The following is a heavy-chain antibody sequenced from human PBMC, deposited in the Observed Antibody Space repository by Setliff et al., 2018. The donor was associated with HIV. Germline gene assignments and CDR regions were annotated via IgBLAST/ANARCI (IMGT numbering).Heavy chain of an antibody. D-gene: IGHD3-22*01. V-gene: IGHV3-48*03. Sequence: GESLRLSCAASGFTFSNYEMNWVRQAPGKGLEWVSYISSSGTTIYYADSVRGRFTISRDNAKNSLYLQMHSLRTEDTAVYYCARPNYYDSSGSFDYWGQGTLVTVSS. CDR3: ARPNYYDSSGSFDY. J-gene: IGHJ4*02. CDR2: ISSSGTTI. CDR1: GFTFSNYE.